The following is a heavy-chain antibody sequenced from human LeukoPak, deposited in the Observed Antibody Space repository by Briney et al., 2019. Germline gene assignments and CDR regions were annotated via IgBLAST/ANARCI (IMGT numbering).Heavy chain of an antibody. D-gene: IGHD3-10*01. CDR3: ARAQGDGSGSSGYYYGMDV. CDR2: IGTAGDT. V-gene: IGHV3-13*01. CDR1: GFTFSSYD. Sequence: PGGSLRLSCAASGFTFSSYDMHWVRQATGKGLEWVSAIGTAGDTYYPGSVKGRFTISRENAKNSLYLQMNSLRAGDTAVYYCARAQGDGSGSSGYYYGMDVWGQGTTVTVSS. J-gene: IGHJ6*02.